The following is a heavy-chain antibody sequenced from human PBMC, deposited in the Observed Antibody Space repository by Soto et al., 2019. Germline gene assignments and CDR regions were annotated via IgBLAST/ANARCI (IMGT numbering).Heavy chain of an antibody. J-gene: IGHJ6*02. D-gene: IGHD3-22*01. CDR2: MNPNSGNT. CDR1: GYTFTSYD. CDR3: AIINSGYSYYYYGMDV. V-gene: IGHV1-8*01. Sequence: QVQLVQSGAEVKKPGASVKVSCKASGYTFTSYDINWVRQATGQGLEWMGWMNPNSGNTGYAQKFQGRVTMTRNTSISTAYMELSSLRSEDTAVYYCAIINSGYSYYYYGMDVWGQGTTVTVSS.